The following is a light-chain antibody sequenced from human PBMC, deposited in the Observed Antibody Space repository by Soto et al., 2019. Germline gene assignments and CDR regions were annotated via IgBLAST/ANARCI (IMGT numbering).Light chain of an antibody. J-gene: IGKJ4*01. V-gene: IGKV2-28*01. Sequence: IVMTQSPLSLPVAPGEPASISCRSSQSLLHRSGYNYLTWYLQKPGQSPLLLIYLGSSRASGVPDRFSGSGSGTDCTLKISRVEADDVGVYFCMQALDTPLSFGGGTKLEI. CDR2: LGS. CDR1: QSLLHRSGYNY. CDR3: MQALDTPLS.